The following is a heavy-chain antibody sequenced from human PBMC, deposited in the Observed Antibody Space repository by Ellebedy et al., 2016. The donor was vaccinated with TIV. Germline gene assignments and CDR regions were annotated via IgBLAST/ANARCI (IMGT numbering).Heavy chain of an antibody. CDR3: VKHIGRDYGDRMDY. J-gene: IGHJ4*02. CDR1: GFTLSSYG. D-gene: IGHD4-17*01. V-gene: IGHV3-30*18. CDR2: ISYDGSNK. Sequence: GGSLRLSCAASGFTLSSYGMHWVRQAPGKGLEWLAFISYDGSNKYYADSVKGRFTISRDNSKTTLYLQMNSLRAEDTAIYYCVKHIGRDYGDRMDYWGQGTLVTVSS.